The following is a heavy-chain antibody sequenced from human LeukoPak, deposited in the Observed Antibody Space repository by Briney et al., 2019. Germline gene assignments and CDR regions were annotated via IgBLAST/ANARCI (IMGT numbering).Heavy chain of an antibody. Sequence: GGSLRLSCAASGFIVSTNYMTWVRQAPGKGLQWVAILFSDRRTFYADTVKGRFTVSRDNSENTLYLQMNSLRPEDTAVYYCAKDVVIGASYDYGDYIPLPHWGQGTLVTVSS. CDR2: LFSDRRT. J-gene: IGHJ1*01. CDR1: GFIVSTNY. D-gene: IGHD4-17*01. V-gene: IGHV3-66*02. CDR3: AKDVVIGASYDYGDYIPLPH.